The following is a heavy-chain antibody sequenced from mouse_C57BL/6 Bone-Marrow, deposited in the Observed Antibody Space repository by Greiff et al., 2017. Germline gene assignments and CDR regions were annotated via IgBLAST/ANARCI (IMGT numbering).Heavy chain of an antibody. Sequence: EVKLVESGGDLVKPGGSLKLSCAASGFTFSSYGMSWVRQTPDKRLEWVATISSGGSYTYYPDSVKGRVTISRDNAKNTLYLQMSSLKSEDTAMYYCASPITTVYYYAMDYWGQGTSVTVSS. CDR3: ASPITTVYYYAMDY. CDR1: GFTFSSYG. J-gene: IGHJ4*01. CDR2: ISSGGSYT. D-gene: IGHD1-1*01. V-gene: IGHV5-6*01.